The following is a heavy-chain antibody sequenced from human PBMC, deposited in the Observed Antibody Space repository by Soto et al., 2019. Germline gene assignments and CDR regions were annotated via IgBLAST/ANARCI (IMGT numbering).Heavy chain of an antibody. CDR3: ASIDSSGYYRGAFDI. CDR2: INPSGGST. Sequence: ASVKVSCKASAYTFTSYYMHWVRQAPGQGLEWMGIINPSGGSTSYAQKFQGRVTITRDTSASTAYMELSSLRSEDTAVYYCASIDSSGYYRGAFDIWGQGTMVTVSS. CDR1: AYTFTSYY. J-gene: IGHJ3*02. D-gene: IGHD3-22*01. V-gene: IGHV1-46*01.